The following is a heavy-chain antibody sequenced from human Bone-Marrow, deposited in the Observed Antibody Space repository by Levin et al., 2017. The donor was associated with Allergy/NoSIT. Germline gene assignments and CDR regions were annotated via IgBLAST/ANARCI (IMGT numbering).Heavy chain of an antibody. J-gene: IGHJ4*02. V-gene: IGHV3-11*03. CDR3: ARIKWRLTGYYIDY. D-gene: IGHD3-9*01. CDR1: GFTFSDYY. CDR2: ISGSSSYT. Sequence: GESLKISCAASGFTFSDYYMSWIHQAPGQGLEWLSYISGSSSYTNNADSVKGRFTISRDNTKNSLYLQMNSLRAEDTAVYYCARIKWRLTGYYIDYWGQGTLVTVSS.